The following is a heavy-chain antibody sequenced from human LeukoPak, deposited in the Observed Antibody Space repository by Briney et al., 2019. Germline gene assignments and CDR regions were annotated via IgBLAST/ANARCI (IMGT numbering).Heavy chain of an antibody. Sequence: GGSLRLSCAASGFTFSSYSMNWVRQAPGKGLEWVSSISSSSYIYYADSVKGRFTISRDNAKNSLYLQMNSLRAEDTAVYYCARLDYDILTGYPYFDYWGQGTLVTVSS. J-gene: IGHJ4*02. CDR2: ISSSSYI. CDR3: ARLDYDILTGYPYFDY. V-gene: IGHV3-21*01. CDR1: GFTFSSYS. D-gene: IGHD3-9*01.